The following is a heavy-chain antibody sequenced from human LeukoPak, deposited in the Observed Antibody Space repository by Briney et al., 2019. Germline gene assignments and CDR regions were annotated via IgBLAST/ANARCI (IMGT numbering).Heavy chain of an antibody. CDR1: GFTFTSYW. D-gene: IGHD6-13*01. V-gene: IGHV3-7*01. CDR3: KSGGAAPGNFDY. CDR2: IKHDGSEQ. J-gene: IGHJ4*02. Sequence: GGSLSLSCAASGFTFTSYWMSWMRQAPGKGLQWVANIKHDGSEQYYVDSVKGRFTISRDNAKNSLCLQMNSLGVEDTAVYYCKSGGAAPGNFDYWGQGALVTVSS.